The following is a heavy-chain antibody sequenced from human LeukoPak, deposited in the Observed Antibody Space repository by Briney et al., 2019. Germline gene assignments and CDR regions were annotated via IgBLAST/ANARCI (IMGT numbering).Heavy chain of an antibody. V-gene: IGHV4-59*01. CDR1: GGSTSTYY. CDR2: ISYSGST. Sequence: NSSETLSLTCTVSGGSTSTYYWSWIRQPPGKGLEWIGYISYSGSTNYNPSLKSRVTMAVDTSKNQFSLKLSSVTAADTDVYYCARVGAYAFDIWGQGTMLSVSS. J-gene: IGHJ3*02. CDR3: ARVGAYAFDI.